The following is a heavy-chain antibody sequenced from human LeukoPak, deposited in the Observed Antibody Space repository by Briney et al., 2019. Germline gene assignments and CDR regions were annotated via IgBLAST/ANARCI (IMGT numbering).Heavy chain of an antibody. CDR2: IWYDGSNK. CDR1: GFTFSSYG. J-gene: IGHJ4*02. V-gene: IGHV3-33*03. Sequence: PGGSLRLSCAASGFTFSSYGMHWVRQAPGKGLEWVAVIWYDGSNKYYADSVKGRFTISRDNSKNSLYLQMNSLRTEDTALYYCAKGGVYDSSGYYSNWGQGTLVTVSS. D-gene: IGHD3-22*01. CDR3: AKGGVYDSSGYYSN.